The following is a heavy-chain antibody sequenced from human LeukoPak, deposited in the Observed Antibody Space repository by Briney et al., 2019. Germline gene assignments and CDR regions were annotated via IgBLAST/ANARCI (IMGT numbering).Heavy chain of an antibody. CDR3: AREITITYYDFWSGYWARMDV. Sequence: SQTLSLTCAISGDSVSSNSAAWNWIRQSPSRGLEWLGRTYYRSKWYNDYAVTVKSRITINPDTSKNQFSLRLNSVTPEDTAVYYCAREITITYYDFWSGYWARMDVWGKGTTVTVSS. CDR2: TYYRSKWYN. D-gene: IGHD3-3*01. V-gene: IGHV6-1*01. CDR1: GDSVSSNSAA. J-gene: IGHJ6*03.